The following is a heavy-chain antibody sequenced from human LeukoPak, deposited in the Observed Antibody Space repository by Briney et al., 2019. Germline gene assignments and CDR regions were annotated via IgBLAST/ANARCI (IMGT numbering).Heavy chain of an antibody. CDR2: ISSDGSTK. V-gene: IGHV3-30*19. J-gene: IGHJ4*02. D-gene: IGHD3-22*01. Sequence: GWSLRLSCAASGFTFRSYDIHWVRQAPGKGLEWVSLISSDGSTKYYADSVKGRFTISRDNSKNTLYLQMNSLRAEDTAVFYCARDPQDSSGYYSGPFDYWGQGTLVTVSS. CDR1: GFTFRSYD. CDR3: ARDPQDSSGYYSGPFDY.